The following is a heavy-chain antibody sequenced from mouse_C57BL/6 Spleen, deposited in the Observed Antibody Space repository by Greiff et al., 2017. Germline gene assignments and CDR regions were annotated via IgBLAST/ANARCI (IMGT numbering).Heavy chain of an antibody. CDR2: IHPNSGST. CDR3: ARSGGYGGAFAY. V-gene: IGHV1-64*01. J-gene: IGHJ3*01. CDR1: GYTFTSYW. Sequence: QVQLQQSGAELVKPGASVKLSCKASGYTFTSYWMHWVKQRPGQGLEWIGMIHPNSGSTNYNEKFKSKATLTVDKSSSTAYMQLSSLTSEDSAVYYCARSGGYGGAFAYWGQGTLVTVSA. D-gene: IGHD2-2*01.